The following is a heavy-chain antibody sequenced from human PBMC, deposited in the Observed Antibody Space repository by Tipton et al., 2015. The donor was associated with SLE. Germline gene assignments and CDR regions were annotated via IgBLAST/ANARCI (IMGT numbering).Heavy chain of an antibody. Sequence: QSGAEVKKPGASVKVSCKASGYTFTSYYMHWARQAPGQGLEWMGIINPSGGSTSYAQKFQGRVTMTRDTSTSTVYMELSSLRSEATAVFYCAREQTGLAFFIWGQGTMVTASS. CDR1: GYTFTSYY. V-gene: IGHV1-46*01. D-gene: IGHD3-10*01. J-gene: IGHJ3*02. CDR3: AREQTGLAFFI. CDR2: INPSGGST.